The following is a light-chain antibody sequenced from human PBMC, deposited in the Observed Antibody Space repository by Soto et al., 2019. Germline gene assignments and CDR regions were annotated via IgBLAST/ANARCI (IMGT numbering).Light chain of an antibody. V-gene: IGLV1-44*01. CDR3: CSYAGSYTFYV. CDR1: ISNIGKDT. Sequence: QSVLTQPPSVSGTPGLRVNISCSGGISNIGKDTVNWYQQLPGTAPKLLMFNDDKRPSGVPDRFSGSRSGTSASLAISGLQSDDEAVYYCCSYAGSYTFYVFGTGTKLTVL. CDR2: NDD. J-gene: IGLJ1*01.